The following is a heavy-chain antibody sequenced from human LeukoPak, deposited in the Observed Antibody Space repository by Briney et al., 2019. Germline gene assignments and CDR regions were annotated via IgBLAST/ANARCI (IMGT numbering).Heavy chain of an antibody. J-gene: IGHJ6*03. V-gene: IGHV1-2*02. CDR1: GYTFSDYY. Sequence: GASVKVSCKASGYTFSDYYLHWVRQAPGQGLEWMGWINPNNGGTNYAQKFQGRVTITRNTSISTAYMELSSLRSEDTAVYYCARSDPPLRDILTGWYYYYYMDVWGKGTTVTVSS. CDR3: ARSDPPLRDILTGWYYYYYMDV. D-gene: IGHD3-9*01. CDR2: INPNNGGT.